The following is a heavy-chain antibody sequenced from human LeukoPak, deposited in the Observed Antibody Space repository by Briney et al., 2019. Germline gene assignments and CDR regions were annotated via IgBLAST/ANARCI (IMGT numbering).Heavy chain of an antibody. CDR3: ARAPSAGSAYYYYCYMDV. D-gene: IGHD3-10*01. J-gene: IGHJ6*03. CDR2: ISGSGGST. CDR1: GFTFSSYA. Sequence: PGGSLRLSCAASGFTFSSYAMSWVRQAPGKGLEWVSAISGSGGSTYYADSAKGRFTISRDNSKNTLYLQMNSLRAEDTAVYYCARAPSAGSAYYYYCYMDVWGKGTTVTVSS. V-gene: IGHV3-23*01.